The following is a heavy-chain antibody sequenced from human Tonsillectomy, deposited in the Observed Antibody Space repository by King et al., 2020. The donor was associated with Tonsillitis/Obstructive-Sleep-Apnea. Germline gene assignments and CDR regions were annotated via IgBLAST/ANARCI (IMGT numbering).Heavy chain of an antibody. CDR3: PTNNPGYSSSSGFWY. D-gene: IGHD6-6*01. CDR1: GFSLSTSGVG. V-gene: IGHV2-5*02. CDR2: IYWEDDK. J-gene: IGHJ4*02. Sequence: ITLKESGPTLVKPTQTLTLTCTFSGFSLSTSGVGVGWIRQPPGKALEGLALIYWEDDKRYSPSLKSRLTITKATSKNQVVLTMTNMDPVDTATYYCPTNNPGYSSSSGFWYWGQGTLVTVSS.